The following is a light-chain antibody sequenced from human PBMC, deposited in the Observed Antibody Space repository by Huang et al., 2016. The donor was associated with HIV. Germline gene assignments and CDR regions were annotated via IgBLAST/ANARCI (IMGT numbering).Light chain of an antibody. CDR1: QSVNGN. CDR2: DTY. V-gene: IGKV3-11*01. CDR3: HQRRSWPLT. J-gene: IGKJ4*01. Sequence: EIVLTQSPGTLSLSPGERAALSCRASQSVNGNLAWYQQRPGQAPRLLIYDTYNRAAGIPARFSGSGSVTDFTLTISSLEPEDFAVYFCHQRRSWPLTFGGGTRVEIK.